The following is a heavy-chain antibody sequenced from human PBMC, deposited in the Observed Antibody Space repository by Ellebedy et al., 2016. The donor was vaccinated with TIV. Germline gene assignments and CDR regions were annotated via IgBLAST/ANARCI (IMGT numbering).Heavy chain of an antibody. J-gene: IGHJ4*02. D-gene: IGHD1-1*01. V-gene: IGHV3-33*01. CDR1: GFTFSRYG. CDR3: ARDPSLDWNLDY. CDR2: IWYDGSSK. Sequence: GESLKISXAASGFTFSRYGMHWVRQAPGKGLEWVASIWYDGSSKYYGDPVKGRFSISRDNSKNTLYLQMNSLRVEDTAVYYCARDPSLDWNLDYWGQGTLVTVSS.